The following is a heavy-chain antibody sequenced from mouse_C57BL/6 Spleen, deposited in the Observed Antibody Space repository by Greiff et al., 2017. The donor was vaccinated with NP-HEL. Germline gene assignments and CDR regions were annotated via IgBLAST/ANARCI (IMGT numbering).Heavy chain of an antibody. CDR3: GRGGHGWYFDV. Sequence: EVQLVESGGGLVQPKGSLKLSCAASGFTFNTYAMHWVRQAPGQGLEWVARLRSKSSNYATYYADSVKDRFTISRDDSQSMLYLQMNNLKTEDTAMYYWGRGGHGWYFDVWGTGTTVTVSS. J-gene: IGHJ1*03. V-gene: IGHV10-3*01. CDR2: LRSKSSNYAT. D-gene: IGHD6-1*01. CDR1: GFTFNTYA.